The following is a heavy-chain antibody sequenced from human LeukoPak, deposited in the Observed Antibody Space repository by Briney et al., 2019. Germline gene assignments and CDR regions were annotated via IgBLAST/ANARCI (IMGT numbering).Heavy chain of an antibody. Sequence: PGGSLRLSCAASGFTFSNYAMSWVRQAPGKGLEWVSAISGSDGNTYYADSVKGRFTISRDNSKDTLDLQMNSLRPDDTAVYYCAKDQDSGSYPGPIEYWGQGTPVTVSS. D-gene: IGHD1-26*01. CDR1: GFTFSNYA. CDR3: AKDQDSGSYPGPIEY. J-gene: IGHJ4*02. CDR2: ISGSDGNT. V-gene: IGHV3-23*01.